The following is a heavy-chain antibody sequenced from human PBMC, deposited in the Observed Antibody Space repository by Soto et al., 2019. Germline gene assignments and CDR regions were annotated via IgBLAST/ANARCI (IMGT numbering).Heavy chain of an antibody. CDR1: GFTFSSYN. CDR3: ARAYSGRYNVDY. D-gene: IGHD1-26*01. J-gene: IGHJ4*02. Sequence: GSLRLSCAASGFTFSSYNMNWVRQAPGKGLEWVSSISSSSSFIYYADSVKGRFTISRDNAKNSLYLQMNSLRAEDTAVYYCARAYSGRYNVDYWGQATLVTLSS. CDR2: ISSSSSFI. V-gene: IGHV3-21*01.